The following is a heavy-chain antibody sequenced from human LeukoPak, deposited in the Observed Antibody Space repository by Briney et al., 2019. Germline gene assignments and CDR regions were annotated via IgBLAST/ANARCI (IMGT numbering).Heavy chain of an antibody. V-gene: IGHV1-69*13. CDR1: GGTFSSYA. Sequence: SVKVSCKASGGTFSSYAISWVRQAPGQGLEWMGGIIPIFGTANYAQKFQGRVTITADESTSTAYMELSSLRSEDTAVYYCASCADITMIPEGAWGQGTMVTVSS. CDR2: IIPIFGTA. J-gene: IGHJ3*01. CDR3: ASCADITMIPEGA. D-gene: IGHD3-22*01.